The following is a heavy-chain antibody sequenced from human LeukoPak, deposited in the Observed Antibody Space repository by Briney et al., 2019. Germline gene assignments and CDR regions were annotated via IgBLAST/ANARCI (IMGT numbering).Heavy chain of an antibody. D-gene: IGHD3-9*01. Sequence: PGGSLRLSCAASGFTFSSYGMHWVRQAPGKGLEWVAVISYDGSNKYYADSVKGRFTISRDNSKNTLYLQMSSLRAEDTAVYYCAKQYYDILTGYYDAFDIWGQGTMVTVSS. CDR3: AKQYYDILTGYYDAFDI. CDR1: GFTFSSYG. CDR2: ISYDGSNK. V-gene: IGHV3-30*18. J-gene: IGHJ3*02.